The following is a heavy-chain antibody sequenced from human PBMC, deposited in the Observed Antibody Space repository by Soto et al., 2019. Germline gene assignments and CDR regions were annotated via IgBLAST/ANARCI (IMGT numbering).Heavy chain of an antibody. CDR3: VREGRGSFDF. V-gene: IGHV3-23*01. J-gene: IGHJ3*01. CDR1: GFIFTNYA. CDR2: IGGRGNSA. Sequence: GGSLRLSCAASGFIFTNYAMNWVRQAPGKGLERVSVIGGRGNSAYYADSVQGRFTISRDNSKNTLFLQMSSLTADDTAIYYCVREGRGSFDFWGRGTMVTVSS. D-gene: IGHD5-12*01.